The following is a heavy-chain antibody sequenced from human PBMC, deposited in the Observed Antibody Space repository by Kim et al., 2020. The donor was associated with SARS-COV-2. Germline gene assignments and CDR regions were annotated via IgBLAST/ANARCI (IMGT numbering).Heavy chain of an antibody. V-gene: IGHV4-30-2*01. CDR3: ARGYSGYDSNWFDP. CDR2: IYYSGST. CDR1: GGSISSGRYS. D-gene: IGHD5-12*01. J-gene: IGHJ5*02. Sequence: SETLSLTCAVSGGSISSGRYSWSWIRQPPGKGLEWIGYIYYSGSTYYNPSLKSRVTISVDRSKNQFSLKLSSVTAADTAVYYCARGYSGYDSNWFDPWG.